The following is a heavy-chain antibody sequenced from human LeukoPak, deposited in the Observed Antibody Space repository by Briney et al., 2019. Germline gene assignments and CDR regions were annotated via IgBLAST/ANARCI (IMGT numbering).Heavy chain of an antibody. V-gene: IGHV4-59*08. CDR1: GGSISSYY. D-gene: IGHD2-21*02. CDR2: IYYSGST. Sequence: SETLSLTCTVSGGSISSYYWSWIRQPPGKGLEWIGYIYYSGSTNYNPSLKSRVTISVDTSKNQFSLKLSSVTAADTAVYYCARSSAYCGGDCPGSSDYWGQGTLVTVSS. J-gene: IGHJ4*02. CDR3: ARSSAYCGGDCPGSSDY.